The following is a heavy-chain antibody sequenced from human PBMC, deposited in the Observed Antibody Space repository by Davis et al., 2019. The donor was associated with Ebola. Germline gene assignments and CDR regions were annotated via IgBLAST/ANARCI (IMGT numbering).Heavy chain of an antibody. J-gene: IGHJ6*02. Sequence: SETLSLTCAVYGGSFSGYSWSWIRQLPGKGLEWIGEINHSGSTNYNPSLKSRVTISVDTSKNQFSLKLSSVTAADTAVYYCAREDGYHYYGMDVWGQGTTVTVSS. CDR1: GGSFSGYS. V-gene: IGHV4-34*01. CDR3: AREDGYHYYGMDV. D-gene: IGHD3-22*01. CDR2: INHSGST.